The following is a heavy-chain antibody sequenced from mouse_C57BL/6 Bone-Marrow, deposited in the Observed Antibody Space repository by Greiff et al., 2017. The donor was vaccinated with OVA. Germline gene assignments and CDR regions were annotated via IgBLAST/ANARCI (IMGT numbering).Heavy chain of an antibody. V-gene: IGHV1-69*01. CDR1: GYTFTSYW. J-gene: IGHJ1*03. CDR2: IDPSDSYT. CDR3: SRNGYWTYWYFDV. Sequence: VQLQQSGAELVMPGASVKLSCKASGYTFTSYWMHWVKQRPGQGLEWIGEIDPSDSYTNYNQKFKGKSTLTVDKSSITAYMQLSSLTSEDSAVYYCSRNGYWTYWYFDVWGTGTTVTVSS. D-gene: IGHD2-3*01.